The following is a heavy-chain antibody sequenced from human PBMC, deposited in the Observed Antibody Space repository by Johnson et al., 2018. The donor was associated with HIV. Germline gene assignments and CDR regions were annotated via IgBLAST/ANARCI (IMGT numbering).Heavy chain of an antibody. CDR3: ALLDAFDI. D-gene: IGHD2-8*02. Sequence: VQLVESGGGLVQPGRSLRLSCAASGFTFDDYAMHWVRQAPGKGLEWVSGISWNSGSIGYADSVKGRFTISRDNAKNSLYLQMNSLRAEDTTLYYCALLDAFDIWGHGTMVTVSS. V-gene: IGHV3-9*01. J-gene: IGHJ3*02. CDR1: GFTFDDYA. CDR2: ISWNSGSI.